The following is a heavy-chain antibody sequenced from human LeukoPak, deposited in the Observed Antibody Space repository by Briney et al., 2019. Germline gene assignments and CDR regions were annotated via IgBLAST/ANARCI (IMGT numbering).Heavy chain of an antibody. J-gene: IGHJ5*02. CDR2: IYHSGST. Sequence: SETLSLTCTVSGYSISSGYYWGWIRPPPGKGLEWIGSIYHSGSTYYNPSLKSRVTISVDTSKNQFSLKLSSVTAADTAVYYCARARRSTFGLGNWFDPWGQGTLVTVSS. CDR3: ARARRSTFGLGNWFDP. CDR1: GYSISSGYY. D-gene: IGHD3-10*02. V-gene: IGHV4-38-2*02.